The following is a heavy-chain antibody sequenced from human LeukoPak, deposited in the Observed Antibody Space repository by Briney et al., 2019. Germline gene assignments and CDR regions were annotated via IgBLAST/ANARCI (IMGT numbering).Heavy chain of an antibody. D-gene: IGHD1-26*01. CDR2: INTSGSYQ. CDR1: GFTFSTYS. CDR3: ARSYLSACDI. Sequence: GGSLRRYCAGSGFTFSTYSMNWVRQAPGKGLEWVSNINTSGSYQYYADSVKGRFTTSRDNAKNSMYLQMNSLRAEDTAGYYCARSYLSACDIWGQGTMVTVSS. J-gene: IGHJ3*02. V-gene: IGHV3-21*05.